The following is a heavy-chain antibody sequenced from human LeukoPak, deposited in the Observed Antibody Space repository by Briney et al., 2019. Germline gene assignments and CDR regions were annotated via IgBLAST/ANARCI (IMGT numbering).Heavy chain of an antibody. CDR3: ARANDFWSGYYYFDY. CDR1: GGSISSYY. Sequence: PSETLSLTCTVSGGSISSYYWSWIRQPAGKGLEWIGRIYTSGSTNYNPSLKSRVTMSIDTSKNHFSLKVTSVTAADTAVYYCARANDFWSGYYYFDYWGQGTLVTVSS. J-gene: IGHJ4*02. V-gene: IGHV4-4*07. CDR2: IYTSGST. D-gene: IGHD3-3*01.